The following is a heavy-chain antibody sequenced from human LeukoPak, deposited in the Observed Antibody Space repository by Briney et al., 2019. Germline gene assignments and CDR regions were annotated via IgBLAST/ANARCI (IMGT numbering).Heavy chain of an antibody. J-gene: IGHJ4*02. D-gene: IGHD6-19*01. CDR3: ARGSGWLYFDY. V-gene: IGHV3-53*01. CDR2: MYSDGTT. CDR1: GFTVSSNY. Sequence: GGSLRLSCAASGFTVSSNYMTWVRQAPGKGLEWVSIMYSDGTTFYADSVKGRFTFSRDSSKNPLYLQMNSLRAEDTAVYYCARGSGWLYFDYWGQGTLVTVSS.